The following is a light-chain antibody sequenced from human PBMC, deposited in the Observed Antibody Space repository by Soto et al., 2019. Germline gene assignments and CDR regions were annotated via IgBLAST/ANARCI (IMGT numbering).Light chain of an antibody. CDR2: EGS. V-gene: IGLV2-23*03. CDR1: SSDVGSYNL. CDR3: CSYAGSSTFEV. J-gene: IGLJ1*01. Sequence: QSALTQPASVSGSPGQSITISCTGTSSDVGSYNLVSWYQQHPGKAPKLKIYEGSKRPSGVSNRFSGSKSGNTASLTISGLQAEDEADYYCCSYAGSSTFEVFGTGTKLTVL.